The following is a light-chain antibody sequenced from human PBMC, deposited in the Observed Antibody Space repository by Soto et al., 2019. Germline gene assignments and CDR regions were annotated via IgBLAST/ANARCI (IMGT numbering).Light chain of an antibody. CDR2: GAS. V-gene: IGKV1-6*02. J-gene: IGKJ1*01. CDR3: LQDHTYPWT. CDR1: QDIGND. Sequence: IQMTQSPSSLSVSVTDRVTITCRASQDIGNDLGWYQQRPGEAPELLLYGASTLRSGVPSRFSGSGSGTHFALTINNLQPEDSATYFCLQDHTYPWTFGQGTKV.